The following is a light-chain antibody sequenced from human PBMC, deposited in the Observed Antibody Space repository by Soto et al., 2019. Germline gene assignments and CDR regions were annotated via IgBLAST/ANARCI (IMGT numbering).Light chain of an antibody. Sequence: DIVLTQSPATLSLSPGNRVTLSCRANERISHSLAWYQQKPGQAPRILIYDASFRATGIPERFSGSGSGTDFTLSISSLEPEDFAVYYCQLSQQRSSWPPIAFGQGTRRENK. CDR3: QLSQQRSSWPPIA. V-gene: IGKV3-11*01. CDR1: ERISHS. CDR2: DAS. J-gene: IGKJ5*01.